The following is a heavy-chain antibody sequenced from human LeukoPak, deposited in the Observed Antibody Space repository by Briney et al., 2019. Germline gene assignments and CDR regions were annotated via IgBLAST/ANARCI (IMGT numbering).Heavy chain of an antibody. Sequence: SETLSLTRTVSGGSINNYYWSWIRQPPGKGLEWIGYIYYSGSTNYNPSLKSRVTISVDTSKNQFSLNLSSVTAADTAVYYCARGRGDYGGNSEIDYWGQGTLVTVSS. J-gene: IGHJ4*02. CDR2: IYYSGST. D-gene: IGHD4-23*01. V-gene: IGHV4-59*01. CDR1: GGSINNYY. CDR3: ARGRGDYGGNSEIDY.